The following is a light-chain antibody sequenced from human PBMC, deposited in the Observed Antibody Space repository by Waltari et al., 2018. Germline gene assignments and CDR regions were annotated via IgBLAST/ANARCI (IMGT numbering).Light chain of an antibody. CDR1: QSVSSN. Sequence: EKVMTQSPATLSLSPGERATLSCRASQSVSSNLAWYQQKPGQAPRLLIYGASTRATGIPARFSGSGSGTEFTLTISSMQSEDFAVYYCQQYNNWLYTFGQGTKLEIK. J-gene: IGKJ2*01. CDR2: GAS. CDR3: QQYNNWLYT. V-gene: IGKV3-15*01.